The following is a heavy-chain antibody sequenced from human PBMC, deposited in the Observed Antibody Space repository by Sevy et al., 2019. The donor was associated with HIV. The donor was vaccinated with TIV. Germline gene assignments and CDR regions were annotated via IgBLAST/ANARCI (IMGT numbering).Heavy chain of an antibody. J-gene: IGHJ4*02. V-gene: IGHV3-30-3*02. CDR3: AKDDLGSIDY. D-gene: IGHD3-10*01. CDR1: GFIFSTSP. CDR2: LSYDDSDE. Sequence: GGSLRLSCAASGFIFSTSPMHWVRQDPGKGLECVAILSYDDSDENYADSVKGRFTISRDNSKNTLYLQMNSLRTEDTAVYYCAKDDLGSIDYWGQGTLVTVSS.